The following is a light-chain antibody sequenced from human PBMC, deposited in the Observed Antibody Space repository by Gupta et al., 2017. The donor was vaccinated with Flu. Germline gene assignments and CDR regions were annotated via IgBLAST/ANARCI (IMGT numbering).Light chain of an antibody. CDR2: DVS. CDR3: LQRTNWRFT. J-gene: IGKJ2*01. V-gene: IGKV3-11*01. Sequence: VLTQSPATLSLSPGERGTLSCRTSQSVGIFLAWYQQQPGQAPRLLMYDVSTRAPGIPPRFSGSGSATDFTLTIIILEPEDCAVYFCLQRTNWRFTFGPGTRLEI. CDR1: QSVGIF.